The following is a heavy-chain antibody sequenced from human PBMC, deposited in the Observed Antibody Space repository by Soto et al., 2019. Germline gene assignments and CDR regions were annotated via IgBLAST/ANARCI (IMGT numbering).Heavy chain of an antibody. Sequence: ASVKVSCKASGYTFTSYYMHWVRQAPGQGLEWMGIINPSGGSTSYAQKFQGRVTMTRDTSTSTVYMELSSLRSEDTAVYYCARDGRDYDFWSGFHVWGQGNTVTVSS. CDR3: ARDGRDYDFWSGFHV. CDR1: GYTFTSYY. J-gene: IGHJ6*02. CDR2: INPSGGST. V-gene: IGHV1-46*01. D-gene: IGHD3-3*01.